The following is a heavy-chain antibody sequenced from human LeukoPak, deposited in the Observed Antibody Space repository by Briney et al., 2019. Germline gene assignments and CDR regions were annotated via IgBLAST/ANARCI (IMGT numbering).Heavy chain of an antibody. CDR2: ISAYNGNT. CDR3: ARDPAQVGGRIWSGELLFDY. D-gene: IGHD3-10*01. J-gene: IGHJ4*02. V-gene: IGHV1-18*01. CDR1: GYTFTSYG. Sequence: ASVKVSCKASGYTFTSYGISWVRQAPGQGLEWMGWISAYNGNTNYAQKLQGRVTMTTDTSTSTAYMELRSLRSDDTAVYYCARDPAQVGGRIWSGELLFDYWGQGTLVTVSS.